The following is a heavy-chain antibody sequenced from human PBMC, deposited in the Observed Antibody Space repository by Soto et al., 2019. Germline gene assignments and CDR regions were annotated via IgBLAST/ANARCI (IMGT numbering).Heavy chain of an antibody. CDR1: AGPFDEFY. D-gene: IGHD5-12*01. CDR3: ARVRGRAESAPSGMDL. Sequence: WGSLSLISAIYAGPFDEFYWHWVLQTPEKGMEWIGEVNYSGTSNYKPSLKNRVTLSVDTSKKHFSLRLTSVTAADTGIYFCARVRGRAESAPSGMDLWGQGTTVTVSS. J-gene: IGHJ6*02. CDR2: VNYSGTS. V-gene: IGHV4-34*01.